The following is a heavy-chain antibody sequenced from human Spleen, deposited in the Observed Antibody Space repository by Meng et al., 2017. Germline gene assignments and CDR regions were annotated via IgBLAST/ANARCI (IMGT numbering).Heavy chain of an antibody. CDR2: IIPIIGTA. V-gene: IGHV1-69*06. CDR1: GGTLRSTA. Sequence: SVKVSCKASGGTLRSTAISWVRQAPGQGLEWMGGIIPIIGTANYAQKFQGRVTITADKSTSTVYMELSSLRSEDTAVYYCARDNEPDADNAYSSGWYDFSGMDVWGQGTTVTVSS. CDR3: ARDNEPDADNAYSSGWYDFSGMDV. J-gene: IGHJ6*02. D-gene: IGHD6-19*01.